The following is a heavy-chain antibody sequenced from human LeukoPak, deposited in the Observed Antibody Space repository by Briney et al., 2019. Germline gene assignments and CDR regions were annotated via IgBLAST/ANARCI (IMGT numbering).Heavy chain of an antibody. D-gene: IGHD6-19*01. CDR1: GYTFTGYY. CDR2: INPNSGGT. Sequence: ASVKVSCKASGYTFTGYYMYWVRQAPGQGLEWMGWINPNSGGTNYAQKFQGRVTMTRDTSISTAYMELSRLRSDDTAVYYCASGIAEAGTYAFDIWGQGTMVTVSS. CDR3: ASGIAEAGTYAFDI. V-gene: IGHV1-2*02. J-gene: IGHJ3*02.